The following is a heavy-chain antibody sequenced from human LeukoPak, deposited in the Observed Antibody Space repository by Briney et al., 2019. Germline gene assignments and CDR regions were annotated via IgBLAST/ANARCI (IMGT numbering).Heavy chain of an antibody. Sequence: PGGSLRLSCAASGFTFSDYYMSWIRQAPGKGLEWVSVIYTDGSTYYADSVKGRFTISRDNSKNTLYLQMNSLRAEDTAVYYCARDRGAYYYDTGYWGQGTLVTVSS. J-gene: IGHJ4*02. CDR1: GFTFSDYY. D-gene: IGHD3-22*01. CDR2: IYTDGST. CDR3: ARDRGAYYYDTGY. V-gene: IGHV3-66*01.